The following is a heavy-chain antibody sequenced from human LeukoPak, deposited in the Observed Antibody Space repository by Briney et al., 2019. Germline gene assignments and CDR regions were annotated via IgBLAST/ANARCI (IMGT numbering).Heavy chain of an antibody. V-gene: IGHV1-69*01. CDR2: IIPIFGTA. CDR1: GGTFSSYA. J-gene: IGHJ3*02. D-gene: IGHD3-3*01. CDR3: ARGARITIFGVVPHAFDI. Sequence: GSSVKVSCKASGGTFSSYAISWVRQAPGQGLEWMGGIIPIFGTANYAQKFQGRVTITADESTSTAYMELSSLRSEDTAVYYCARGARITIFGVVPHAFDIWGQGTMVTVSS.